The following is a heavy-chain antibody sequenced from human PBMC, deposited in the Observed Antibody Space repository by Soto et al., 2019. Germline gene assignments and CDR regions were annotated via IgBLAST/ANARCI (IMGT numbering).Heavy chain of an antibody. D-gene: IGHD6-19*01. V-gene: IGHV3-23*01. CDR3: ARKLPSITVAN. Sequence: LRLSCAASGFTFTHSAMSWVRQAPGKGLEWVSTISGSGGSTYYADSVKGRFTISRDISKNTVFLQMDSLRGEDTAVYYCARKLPSITVANWGQGTLVTVSS. CDR1: GFTFTHSA. CDR2: ISGSGGST. J-gene: IGHJ4*02.